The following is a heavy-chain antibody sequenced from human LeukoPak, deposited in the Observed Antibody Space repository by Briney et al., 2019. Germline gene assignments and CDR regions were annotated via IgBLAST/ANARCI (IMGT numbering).Heavy chain of an antibody. D-gene: IGHD3-10*01. J-gene: IGHJ6*03. CDR3: ARPRLWFGYMDV. Sequence: SETLSLTCTISGGSISSYYWSWIRQPPGKGLEWIGYIYTSGSTNYNPSLKSRVTISVDTSKNQFSLKLSSVTAADTAVYYCARPRLWFGYMDVWGKGTTVTVSS. CDR1: GGSISSYY. V-gene: IGHV4-4*09. CDR2: IYTSGST.